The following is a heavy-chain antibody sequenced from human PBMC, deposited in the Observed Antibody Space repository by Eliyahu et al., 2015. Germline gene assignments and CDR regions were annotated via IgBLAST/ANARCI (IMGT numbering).Heavy chain of an antibody. V-gene: IGHV3-30*03. D-gene: IGHD6-25*01. CDR1: GFTFNSYG. Sequence: QVQLVESGGGVVQPGRSLRLSCAASGFTFNSYGMHWVRQAPGKGLQWVAVISYDGSDKYYADSVKGRFTISRDNSKNTLYLQMNSLRPEDTAMYYCARGSGNYFDYWGQGTLVTVSS. CDR3: ARGSGNYFDY. J-gene: IGHJ4*02. CDR2: ISYDGSDK.